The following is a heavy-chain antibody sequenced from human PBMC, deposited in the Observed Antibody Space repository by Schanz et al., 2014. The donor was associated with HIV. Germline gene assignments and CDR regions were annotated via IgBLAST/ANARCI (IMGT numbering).Heavy chain of an antibody. Sequence: QVQLVESGGGVVQPGRSLRLSCAASGFTFSSYGMHWVRQAPGKGLEWVAVISYDGSNKYYADSVKGRFTISRDNSKNTMYMHMNSLRAEDTAVYYCATDNYDFWSGYPLDGMDVWGQGTTVTVSS. CDR1: GFTFSSYG. D-gene: IGHD3-3*01. CDR2: ISYDGSNK. J-gene: IGHJ6*02. V-gene: IGHV3-30*03. CDR3: ATDNYDFWSGYPLDGMDV.